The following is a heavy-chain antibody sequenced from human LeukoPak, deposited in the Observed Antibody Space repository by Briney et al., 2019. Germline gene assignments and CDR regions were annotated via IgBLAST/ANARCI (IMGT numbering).Heavy chain of an antibody. Sequence: ASVKVSCKVSGYTLTELSMHWVRQAPGKGLEWMGGFDPEDGETIYAQKFQGRVTMTTDTSTSTAYMELRSLRSDDTAVYYCARDDPGGFFMDVWGKGTTVTVSS. CDR1: GYTLTELS. D-gene: IGHD3-16*01. J-gene: IGHJ6*03. CDR2: FDPEDGET. V-gene: IGHV1-24*01. CDR3: ARDDPGGFFMDV.